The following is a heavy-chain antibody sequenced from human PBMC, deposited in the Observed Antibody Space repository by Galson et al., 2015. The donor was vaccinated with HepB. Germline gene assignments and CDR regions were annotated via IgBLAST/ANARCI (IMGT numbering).Heavy chain of an antibody. J-gene: IGHJ4*02. V-gene: IGHV3-33*05. D-gene: IGHD1-26*01. CDR2: VQYDGSNK. CDR1: GFTFSKYG. CDR3: VRPTTDFYSGGPMGFDY. Sequence: SLRLSCAASGFTFSKYGMHWVRQAPGKGPEWVALVQYDGSNKYYADSVKGRFTVSRDNSKNTLYLQMNTLRAEDTAVYYCVRPTTDFYSGGPMGFDYWGQGTLVTVSS.